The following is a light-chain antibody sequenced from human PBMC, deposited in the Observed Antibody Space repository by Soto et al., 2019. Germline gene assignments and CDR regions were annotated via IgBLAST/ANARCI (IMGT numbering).Light chain of an antibody. V-gene: IGLV2-8*01. Sequence: QSALTQPPSASGSPGQSVAISCTGTSSDVGGYNYVSWYQQHPGKAPKLMIYEDNKRPSGVPDRFSGSKSGNTASLTVSGLQAEDEADYYCSSYAGSSNVFGTGTKVTVL. CDR2: EDN. CDR3: SSYAGSSNV. CDR1: SSDVGGYNY. J-gene: IGLJ1*01.